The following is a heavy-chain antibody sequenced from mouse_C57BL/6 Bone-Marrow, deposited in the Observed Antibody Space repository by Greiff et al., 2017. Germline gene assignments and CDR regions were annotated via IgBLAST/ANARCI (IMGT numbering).Heavy chain of an antibody. J-gene: IGHJ2*01. V-gene: IGHV1-69*01. CDR3: ARESNWDYFDY. Sequence: VQLQQPGAELVMPGASVKLSCKASGYTFTSYWMHWVKQRPGQGLEWIGEIDPSDSYTNYNQKFKGKSTLTVDKSSSTAYMQLSSLTSEDSAVYYCARESNWDYFDYWGQGTTLTGSS. CDR1: GYTFTSYW. CDR2: IDPSDSYT. D-gene: IGHD4-1*01.